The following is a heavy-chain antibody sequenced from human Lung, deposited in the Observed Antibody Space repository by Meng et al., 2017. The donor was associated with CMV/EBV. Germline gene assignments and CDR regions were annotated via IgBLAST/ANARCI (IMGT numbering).Heavy chain of an antibody. Sequence: YAYTSCDVSWVRRATGQGLEWMGWMNPNSGDADSAQKFQGRVTMTGNTSINTAYMELSSLRSEDAALYYCARGFRFRSGYHSSPLDYWGQGALVTVSS. V-gene: IGHV1-8*01. D-gene: IGHD3-3*01. CDR1: YAYTSCD. J-gene: IGHJ4*02. CDR3: ARGFRFRSGYHSSPLDY. CDR2: MNPNSGDA.